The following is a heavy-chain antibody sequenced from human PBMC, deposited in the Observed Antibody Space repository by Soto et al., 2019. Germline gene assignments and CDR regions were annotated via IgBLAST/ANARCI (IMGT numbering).Heavy chain of an antibody. V-gene: IGHV3-30*03. CDR1: GFTFSSYG. CDR3: ARTYYYDSSGWGVEDY. CDR2: ISYDGSNK. J-gene: IGHJ4*02. D-gene: IGHD3-22*01. Sequence: QVQLVESGGGVVQPGRSLRLSCAASGFTFSSYGMHWVRQAPGKGLEWVAVISYDGSNKYYADSVKGRFTISRDNSKNTLYLQMNSLRAEDTAVYYCARTYYYDSSGWGVEDYWGQGTLVTVSS.